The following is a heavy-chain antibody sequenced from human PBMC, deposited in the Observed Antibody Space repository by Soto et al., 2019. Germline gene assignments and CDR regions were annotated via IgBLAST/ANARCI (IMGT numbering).Heavy chain of an antibody. D-gene: IGHD2-15*01. CDR1: GGTFSSYA. CDR2: IIPIFGTA. J-gene: IGHJ5*02. Sequence: SVKVSCKASGGTFSSYAISWVRQAPGQGLEWMGGIIPIFGTANYAQKFQGRVTITADESASTAYMELSSLRSEDTAVYYCARDKIYCSGGSCYHNWFDPWGQGTLVTVSS. V-gene: IGHV1-69*13. CDR3: ARDKIYCSGGSCYHNWFDP.